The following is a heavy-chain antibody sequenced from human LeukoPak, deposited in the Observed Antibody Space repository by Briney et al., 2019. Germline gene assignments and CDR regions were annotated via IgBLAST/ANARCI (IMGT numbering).Heavy chain of an antibody. CDR1: GFTFSSYW. J-gene: IGHJ5*02. V-gene: IGHV3-7*01. Sequence: PGGSLRLSCAASGFTFSSYWMSWVRQAPGKGLEWVANIKRDGSEKYYVDSVKGRFTISRDNAKNSLYLQMNSLRAEDTAVYYCARDRNYYDTPAFDPWGQGTLVTVSS. D-gene: IGHD3-22*01. CDR3: ARDRNYYDTPAFDP. CDR2: IKRDGSEK.